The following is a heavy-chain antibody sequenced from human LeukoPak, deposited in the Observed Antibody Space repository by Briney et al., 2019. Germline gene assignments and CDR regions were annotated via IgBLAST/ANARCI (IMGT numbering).Heavy chain of an antibody. CDR3: ARDRVPAATHWYFDL. J-gene: IGHJ2*01. CDR2: ISSSGSTI. CDR1: GFTFSSFT. V-gene: IGHV3-11*01. D-gene: IGHD2-2*01. Sequence: GGSLRLSCAASGFTFSSFTMSWIRQAPGKGLEWVSYISSSGSTIYYADSVKGRFTISRDNAKNSLYLQMNSLRAEDTAVYYCARDRVPAATHWYFDLWGRGTLVTVSS.